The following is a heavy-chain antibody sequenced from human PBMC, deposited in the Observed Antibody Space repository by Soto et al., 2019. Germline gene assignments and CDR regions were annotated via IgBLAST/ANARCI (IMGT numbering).Heavy chain of an antibody. Sequence: QVQLQESGPGLVKPSQTLSLTCTVSGGSISSGGYYWSWIRQHPGKGLEWIGYIYYSGSTYYNPSLKSRVTISVDTSKHQFSLKLSSVTAADTAVYYCARAYYYGSGLTENWFDPWGQGTLVTVSS. J-gene: IGHJ5*02. CDR3: ARAYYYGSGLTENWFDP. CDR2: IYYSGST. D-gene: IGHD3-10*01. V-gene: IGHV4-31*03. CDR1: GGSISSGGYY.